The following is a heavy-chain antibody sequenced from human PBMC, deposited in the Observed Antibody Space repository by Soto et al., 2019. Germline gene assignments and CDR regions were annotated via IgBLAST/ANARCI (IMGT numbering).Heavy chain of an antibody. V-gene: IGHV4-4*02. CDR2: IYHSGST. J-gene: IGHJ4*01. Sequence: PSETLSLTCAVASGSISSSNWWSWVRQPPGKGLEWIGEIYHSGSTNYNPSLKSRVTISVDKSKNQFSLKLSSVTAADTAVYYYASYRPYGSYTRAWRCFDYWGHGTLVTVSS. D-gene: IGHD6-19*01. CDR1: SGSISSSNW. CDR3: ASYRPYGSYTRAWRCFDY.